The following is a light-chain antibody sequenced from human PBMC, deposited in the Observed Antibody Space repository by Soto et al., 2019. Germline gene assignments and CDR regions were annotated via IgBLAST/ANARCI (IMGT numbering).Light chain of an antibody. CDR2: EVS. J-gene: IGLJ3*02. V-gene: IGLV2-14*01. CDR3: CSYTASDMWV. CDR1: SRDVGGYNY. Sequence: QSALTQPASVSGSPGQSITISCTGTSRDVGGYNYVSWHQQHPGKAPKVIITEVSNRPSGVSNRFSGSKSGNTASLTISGLQAEDEADYYCCSYTASDMWVFGGGTKLTVL.